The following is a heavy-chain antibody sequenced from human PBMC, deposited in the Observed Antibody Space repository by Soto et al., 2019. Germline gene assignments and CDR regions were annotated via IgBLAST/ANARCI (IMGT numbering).Heavy chain of an antibody. Sequence: ASVKVSCNASGYTFTSYGIGWLRHAPGQGXEXXEWIRAYNGNTNYAQKLQGRVTMTTETSTSTAYMELRSLRSDEKAVYYCERVYQLVDEYSNYYYYYYMDVWGKGTTVTVSS. J-gene: IGHJ6*03. CDR1: GYTFTSYG. CDR3: ERVYQLVDEYSNYYYYYYMDV. D-gene: IGHD4-4*01. V-gene: IGHV1-18*01. CDR2: IRAYNGNT.